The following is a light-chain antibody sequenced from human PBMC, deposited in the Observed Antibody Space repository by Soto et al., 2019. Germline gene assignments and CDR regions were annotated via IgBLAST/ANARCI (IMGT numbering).Light chain of an antibody. J-gene: IGKJ4*01. CDR2: KAS. CDR1: QSIGSE. CDR3: LQYDYYPLT. Sequence: DIQMTQSPSTLSASVGDRVTITCRASQSIGSELVWYQQKPGKAPKLLIYKASNLDSWVPSRFSGSGSGTEFTPTVRGLQPDDFATYSSLQYDYYPLTFGGGTKAEIK. V-gene: IGKV1-5*03.